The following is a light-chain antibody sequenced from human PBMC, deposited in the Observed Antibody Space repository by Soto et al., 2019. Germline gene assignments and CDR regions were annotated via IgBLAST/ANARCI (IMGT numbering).Light chain of an antibody. CDR1: SSNIGAGYD. V-gene: IGLV1-40*01. Sequence: SALTQPPSVSGAPGQRVTISCTGSSSNIGAGYDVHWYQQLPGTAPKLLIYANTNRPSGVPGRFSGSKSGTSASLAITGLQADDEADYYCQSYDSSLSGYDFGTGTKVTVL. CDR3: QSYDSSLSGYD. J-gene: IGLJ1*01. CDR2: ANT.